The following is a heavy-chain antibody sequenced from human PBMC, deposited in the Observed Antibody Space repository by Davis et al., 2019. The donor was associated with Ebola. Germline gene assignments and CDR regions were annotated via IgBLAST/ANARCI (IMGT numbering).Heavy chain of an antibody. CDR1: GYTFTSYD. V-gene: IGHV1-8*01. D-gene: IGHD6-13*01. J-gene: IGHJ5*02. CDR3: ARASWATVGTRWFDP. CDR2: MNPNSGNT. Sequence: AASVKVSCKASGYTFTSYDINWVRQATGQGLEWMGWMNPNSGNTGYEQKFQGRVIMTRNTSINTAYMELSSLRSDDTAVYYCARASWATVGTRWFDPWGQGTLVTVSS.